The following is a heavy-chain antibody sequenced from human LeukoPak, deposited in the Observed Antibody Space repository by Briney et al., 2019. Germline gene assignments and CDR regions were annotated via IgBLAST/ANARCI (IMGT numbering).Heavy chain of an antibody. CDR3: AKVSPYYYGSGSYLPDY. CDR1: GFTFSIYA. J-gene: IGHJ4*02. V-gene: IGHV3-23*01. D-gene: IGHD3-10*01. CDR2: ISNSGGST. Sequence: GGSLRLSCAASGFTFSIYAMSWVRQAPGKGLEWVSAISNSGGSTYYADSVKGRFTISRDNSKNTLYLQMNSLRAEDTAVYYCAKVSPYYYGSGSYLPDYWGQGTLVTVSS.